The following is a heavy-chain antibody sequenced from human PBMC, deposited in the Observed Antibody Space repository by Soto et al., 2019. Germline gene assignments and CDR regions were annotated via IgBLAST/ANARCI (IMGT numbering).Heavy chain of an antibody. CDR1: GFTVSSNY. J-gene: IGHJ4*02. CDR2: IYSGGST. V-gene: IGHV3-66*01. CDR3: ARDIRGIAAS. D-gene: IGHD6-25*01. Sequence: EVKLVESGGGLVQPGGSLRLSCSASGFTVSSNYMSWVRQTPGKGLEWVSVIYSGGSTYYADSVKGRFTISRDNSKNTLYLQMNSLRAEDTAVYYCARDIRGIAASWGQGTLVTGSS.